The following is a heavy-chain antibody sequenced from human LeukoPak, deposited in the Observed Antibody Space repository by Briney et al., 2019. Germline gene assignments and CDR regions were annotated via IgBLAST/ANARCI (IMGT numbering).Heavy chain of an antibody. D-gene: IGHD1-26*01. V-gene: IGHV4-39*07. CDR3: ARDPLVGATQFDY. CDR2: IYYSGST. CDR1: GGSISSSSYY. Sequence: SETLSLTCTVSGGSISSSSYYWGWIRQPPGKGLEWIGSIYYSGSTYYNPSLKSRVTISVDTSKNQFSLKLSSVTAADTAVYYCARDPLVGATQFDYWGQGTLVTVSS. J-gene: IGHJ4*02.